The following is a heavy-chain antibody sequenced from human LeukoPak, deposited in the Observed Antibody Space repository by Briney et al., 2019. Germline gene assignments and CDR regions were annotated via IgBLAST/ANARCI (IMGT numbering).Heavy chain of an antibody. J-gene: IGHJ3*02. Sequence: ASVKVSCKASGYRFSDNYVHWVRQAPGQGLEYVGWINPKSGDTNFSQRFKGRVTMTSDTSISTVYLEMRKLGSDDTAVYFCARGKDDSTGHYDAFDIWGHGTMVTVSS. V-gene: IGHV1-2*02. D-gene: IGHD3-22*01. CDR2: INPKSGDT. CDR3: ARGKDDSTGHYDAFDI. CDR1: GYRFSDNY.